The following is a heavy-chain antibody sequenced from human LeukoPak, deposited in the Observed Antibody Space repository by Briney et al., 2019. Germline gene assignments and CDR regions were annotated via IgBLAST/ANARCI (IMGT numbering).Heavy chain of an antibody. CDR3: ARDSHGFDI. V-gene: IGHV4-59*11. Sequence: SETLSLTCTVSGGSISSHYWSWIRQPPGRGLEWIGNIFYSGSTIHNPSLKSRLTISVDTSKNQFSLKLISVTAADTAVYYCARDSHGFDIWGQGTMVTVSS. CDR1: GGSISSHY. CDR2: IFYSGST. J-gene: IGHJ3*02.